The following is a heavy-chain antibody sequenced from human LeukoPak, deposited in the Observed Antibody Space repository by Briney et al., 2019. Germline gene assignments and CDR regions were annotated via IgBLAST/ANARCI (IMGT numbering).Heavy chain of an antibody. CDR3: ALHKYYYDSSGYYDY. CDR1: GYTFTSYY. Sequence: AASVKVSCKASGYTFTSYYMHWVRQAPGQGLEWMGIINPSGGSTSYAQKFQGRVTITADKSTSTAYMELSSLRSEDTAVYYCALHKYYYDSSGYYDYWGQGTLVTVSS. CDR2: INPSGGST. V-gene: IGHV1-46*01. J-gene: IGHJ4*02. D-gene: IGHD3-22*01.